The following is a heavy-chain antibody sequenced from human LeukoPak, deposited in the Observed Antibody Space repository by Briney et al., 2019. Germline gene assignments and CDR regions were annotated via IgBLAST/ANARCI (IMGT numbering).Heavy chain of an antibody. CDR3: ARGLYSSGWNDAFDI. V-gene: IGHV1-69*04. CDR2: IIPILGIA. D-gene: IGHD6-19*01. J-gene: IGHJ3*02. CDR1: GGTFSSYA. Sequence: SVKVSCKASGGTFSSYAISWVRQATGQGLEWMGRIIPILGIANYAQKFQGRVTITRDTSASTAYLELSSLRSEDTAVYYCARGLYSSGWNDAFDIWGQGTMVTVSS.